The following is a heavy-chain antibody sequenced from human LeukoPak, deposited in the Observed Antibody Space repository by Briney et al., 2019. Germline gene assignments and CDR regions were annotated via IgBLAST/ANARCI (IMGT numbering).Heavy chain of an antibody. Sequence: SETLSLTCTVSGGSISSGSYYWSWIRQPAGKGLEWIGRIYTSGSTNYNPSLKSRVTISVDTSKNQFSLKLSSVTAADTAVYYCARGRDSSSSGDLYYYYYYMDVWGQGTTVTVSS. V-gene: IGHV4-61*02. J-gene: IGHJ6*03. D-gene: IGHD6-6*01. CDR1: GGSISSGSYY. CDR2: IYTSGST. CDR3: ARGRDSSSSGDLYYYYYYMDV.